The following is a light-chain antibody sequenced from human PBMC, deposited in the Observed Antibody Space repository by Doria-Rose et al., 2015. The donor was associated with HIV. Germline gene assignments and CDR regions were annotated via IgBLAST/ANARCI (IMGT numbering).Light chain of an antibody. V-gene: IGLV2-23*02. CDR1: SSDVGGYNY. CDR3: CSYAGSSTFLV. J-gene: IGLJ2*01. Sequence: QSVLIQPASVSGSPGQSITISCTGTSSDVGGYNYVSWYQQHPGKAPKLMIYDVSKRPSGVSNRFSGSKSGNTASLTISRLQAEDEADYYCCSYAGSSTFLVFGGGKKLTVL. CDR2: DVS.